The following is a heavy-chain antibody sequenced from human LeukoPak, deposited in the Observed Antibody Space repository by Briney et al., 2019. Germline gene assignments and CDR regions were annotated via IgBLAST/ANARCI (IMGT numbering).Heavy chain of an antibody. CDR2: IYHSGRS. CDR1: GDSISNGVKY. CDR3: ARDQVECTGGTCQSRVGFDF. J-gene: IGHJ4*02. D-gene: IGHD2-8*02. Sequence: SETLSLTCTVSGDSISNGVKYWSWIRQHPGRGLEWIGYIYHSGRSYYNPSLKSRITMSVDTSKNQFSLNLSSVTAADTAVYYCARDQVECTGGTCQSRVGFDFWGQGTLVTVSS. V-gene: IGHV4-31*03.